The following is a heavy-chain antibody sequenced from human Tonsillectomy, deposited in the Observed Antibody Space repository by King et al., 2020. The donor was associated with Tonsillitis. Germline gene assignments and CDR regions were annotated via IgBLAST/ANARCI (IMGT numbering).Heavy chain of an antibody. CDR3: ARAGSLATSFDY. Sequence: VQLVESGGGLVQPGGSLRLSCGASGLTFGSYCMSWVRQAPGKGLEWVANINPEGSDIYYVEAVKGRFTISRDNAKNSLYLQMDSLRSEDTAVYYCARAGSLATSFDYWGQGTVVTVSS. CDR1: GLTFGSYC. J-gene: IGHJ4*02. D-gene: IGHD5-24*01. CDR2: INPEGSDI. V-gene: IGHV3-7*03.